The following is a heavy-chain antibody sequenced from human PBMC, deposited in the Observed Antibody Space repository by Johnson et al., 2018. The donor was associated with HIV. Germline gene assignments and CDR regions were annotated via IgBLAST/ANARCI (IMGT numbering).Heavy chain of an antibody. J-gene: IGHJ3*02. D-gene: IGHD3-22*01. V-gene: IGHV3-23*04. Sequence: VQLVESGGGVVQPGRSLRLSCAASGFTFSSYAMSWVRQAPGKGLEWVSGIVGSGGSTYYADSVKGRFTISRDNSKNTLYLQLNSLRAEDTAVYYCARGGLTYYYDSSGYPDAFDIWGQGTMVTVSS. CDR2: IVGSGGST. CDR1: GFTFSSYA. CDR3: ARGGLTYYYDSSGYPDAFDI.